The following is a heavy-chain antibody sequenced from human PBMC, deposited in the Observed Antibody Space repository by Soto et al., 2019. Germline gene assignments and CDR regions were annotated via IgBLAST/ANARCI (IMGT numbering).Heavy chain of an antibody. CDR1: GGTFRNYP. CDR3: ARVLEFRDGYISHFDY. D-gene: IGHD5-18*01. CDR2: LIPVVGIP. Sequence: GASVKVSCKASGGTFRNYPFSWVRQAPGQGLEWMGGLIPVVGIPNYAQKFQGRVTITADESTSTVYMELTSLRSDDTALYYCARVLEFRDGYISHFDYWGQGTLVTVSS. V-gene: IGHV1-69*10. J-gene: IGHJ4*02.